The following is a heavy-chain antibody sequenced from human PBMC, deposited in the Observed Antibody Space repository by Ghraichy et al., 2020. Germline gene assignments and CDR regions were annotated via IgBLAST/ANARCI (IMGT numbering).Heavy chain of an antibody. CDR3: ASFGYCSSTSCRPGKLGAGY. CDR2: IIPIFGTA. J-gene: IGHJ4*02. V-gene: IGHV1-69*06. D-gene: IGHD2-2*03. CDR1: GGTFSSYA. Sequence: SVKVSCKASGGTFSSYAISWVRQAPGQGLEWMGGIIPIFGTANYAQKFQGRVTITADKSTSTAYMELSSLGSEEPAVYYCASFGYCSSTSCRPGKLGAGYWGQGTLVTVSS.